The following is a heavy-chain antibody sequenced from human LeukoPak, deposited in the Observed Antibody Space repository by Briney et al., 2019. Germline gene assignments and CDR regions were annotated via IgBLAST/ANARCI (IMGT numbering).Heavy chain of an antibody. D-gene: IGHD1-14*01. Sequence: GGSLRLSCAASGFTFSSYWMSWVRQAPGKGLEWVANIKQDGSEKYYVDSVKGRFTISRDNAKNSLYLQMNSLRAEDTAVYYCAKDRRTEVDAFDIWGQGTMVTASS. CDR3: AKDRRTEVDAFDI. CDR1: GFTFSSYW. V-gene: IGHV3-7*03. CDR2: IKQDGSEK. J-gene: IGHJ3*02.